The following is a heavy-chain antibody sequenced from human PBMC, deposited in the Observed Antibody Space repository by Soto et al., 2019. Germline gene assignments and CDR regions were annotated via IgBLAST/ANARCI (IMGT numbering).Heavy chain of an antibody. CDR2: IYYSGNT. Sequence: PSETLSLTCTVPGASITNYYWSWIRQPPGKGLEWIGNIYYSGNTHYNPSLQSRVTMSVDTPKNQFSLRLSSVTAADTAVYYCARQESRYYYDTSAYYLDHWGQGTLVTVSS. D-gene: IGHD3-22*01. J-gene: IGHJ4*02. CDR1: GASITNYY. CDR3: ARQESRYYYDTSAYYLDH. V-gene: IGHV4-59*08.